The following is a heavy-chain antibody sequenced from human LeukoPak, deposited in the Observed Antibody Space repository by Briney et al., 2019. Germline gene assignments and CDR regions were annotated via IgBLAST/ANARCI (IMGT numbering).Heavy chain of an antibody. CDR2: ISTYNGNT. Sequence: ASVKVSCKASGYTFTSYAFSWVRQAPGQGLEWMGWISTYNGNTKYAQKLQGRVTMTTDTSTTTAYMELRSLRSDDTAVFYCARVRDGSPYYFDYWGQETLVPVSS. J-gene: IGHJ4*02. CDR3: ARVRDGSPYYFDY. D-gene: IGHD5-24*01. V-gene: IGHV1-18*01. CDR1: GYTFTSYA.